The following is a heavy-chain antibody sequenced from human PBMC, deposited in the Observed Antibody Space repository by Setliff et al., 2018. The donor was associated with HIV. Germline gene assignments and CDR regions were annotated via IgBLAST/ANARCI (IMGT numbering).Heavy chain of an antibody. D-gene: IGHD5-18*01. CDR3: ARDGYSYGFFDY. J-gene: IGHJ4*02. Sequence: GSLRLSCVASGFTLSTYSMNWVRQAPGKGLEWVSSITTDSSYIFDADSVKGRFTISRDNAQNSLYLQMNNLRVEDTAVYYCARDGYSYGFFDYWGQGTLVTVS. CDR1: GFTLSTYS. CDR2: ITTDSSYI. V-gene: IGHV3-21*01.